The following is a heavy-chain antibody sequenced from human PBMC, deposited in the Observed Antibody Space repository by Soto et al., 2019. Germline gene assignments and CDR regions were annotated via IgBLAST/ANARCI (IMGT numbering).Heavy chain of an antibody. J-gene: IGHJ4*02. V-gene: IGHV1-18*01. Sequence: QIQLLQSGAEVKKPGASVKVTCKASGYTFRNFGISWVRQAPGQGLEWMGWISAYNANANYAQKFQGRLTMTADTSTSTDSMELRSLRSDDTAVYYCARENSYFAYWGQGTLVTVSS. CDR2: ISAYNANA. CDR3: ARENSYFAY. CDR1: GYTFRNFG.